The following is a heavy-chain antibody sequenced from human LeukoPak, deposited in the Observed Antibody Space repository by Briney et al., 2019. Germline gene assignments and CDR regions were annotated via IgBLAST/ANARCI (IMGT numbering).Heavy chain of an antibody. J-gene: IGHJ6*02. D-gene: IGHD3-10*01. CDR3: ARGGYYGPIYYYYGMDV. CDR2: INAGNGNT. CDR1: GYTFTSYA. Sequence: ASVKVSCKASGYTFTSYAMHWVRQAPGQRLEWMGWINAGNGNTKYSQKFQGRVTITRDTSASTAYMELSSLRSEDTAVYYCARGGYYGPIYYYYGMDVWGQGTTVTVSS. V-gene: IGHV1-3*01.